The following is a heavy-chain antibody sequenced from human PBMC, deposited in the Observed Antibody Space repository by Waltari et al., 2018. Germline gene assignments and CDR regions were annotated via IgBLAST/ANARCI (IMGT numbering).Heavy chain of an antibody. CDR1: GFTFSSHA. CDR2: ISYDGSDK. V-gene: IGHV3-30*01. Sequence: VQLVESGGGVVQPGRSLRLSCAASGFTFSSHAMSCVPQAPGKGLEWVALISYDGSDKYYADSVKGRFTISRDNSKNTLYLQMNSLRAEDTAVYYCARGVVVAAPPDYWGQGTLVTVSS. J-gene: IGHJ4*02. D-gene: IGHD2-15*01. CDR3: ARGVVVAAPPDY.